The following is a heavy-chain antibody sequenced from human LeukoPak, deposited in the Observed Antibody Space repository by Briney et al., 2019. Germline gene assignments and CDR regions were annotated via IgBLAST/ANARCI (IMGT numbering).Heavy chain of an antibody. CDR2: INWHFTT. CDR3: AKGSMGVGAPNPYYYYYMDV. J-gene: IGHJ6*03. Sequence: PGGSLRLSCASSGFTFEDYTMHWVRQAPGKTLEWVSLINWHFTTYYTDSVKGRFSISRDNSKNTLYLQMNSLSAEDTAVYYCAKGSMGVGAPNPYYYYYMDVWGKGTTVTVSS. V-gene: IGHV3-43*01. CDR1: GFTFEDYT. D-gene: IGHD1-26*01.